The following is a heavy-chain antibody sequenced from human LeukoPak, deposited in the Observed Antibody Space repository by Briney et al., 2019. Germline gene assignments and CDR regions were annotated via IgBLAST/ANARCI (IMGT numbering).Heavy chain of an antibody. Sequence: PSETLSLTCTVSGGSISSSNYYWGWIRQPPGKGLEWIGSIYYSGSTYYNPSLESRVTISVDTSKNQFSLKLSSVTAADTAVYYCARRYSSSWDNWFDPWGQGTLATVSS. D-gene: IGHD6-13*01. J-gene: IGHJ5*02. V-gene: IGHV4-39*01. CDR3: ARRYSSSWDNWFDP. CDR1: GGSISSSNYY. CDR2: IYYSGST.